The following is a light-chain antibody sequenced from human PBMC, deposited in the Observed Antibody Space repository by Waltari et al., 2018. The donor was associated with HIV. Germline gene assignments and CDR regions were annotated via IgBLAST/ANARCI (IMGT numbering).Light chain of an antibody. CDR2: GAS. CDR1: QSVRYN. CDR3: QQYKYWPPWT. Sequence: EIVMTQSPATLSVSLGERATLSCTASQSVRYNLAWYHQKPGQPPRLHIYGASTRATGIPPRLSAGGSGTAFTLTISSLQSEYFAVYYCQQYKYWPPWTFGQGTKVEIK. V-gene: IGKV3-15*01. J-gene: IGKJ1*01.